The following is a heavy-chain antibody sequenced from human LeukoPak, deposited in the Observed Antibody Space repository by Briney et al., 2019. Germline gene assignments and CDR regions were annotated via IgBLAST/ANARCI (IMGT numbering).Heavy chain of an antibody. CDR3: AKDDSGWYLY. J-gene: IGHJ4*02. CDR1: GFTFSSYG. D-gene: IGHD6-19*01. Sequence: GRSLRLSCAASGFTFSSYGMHWVRQALGKGLKWVAVISYDGSNKYYADSVKGRFTISRDNSKNTLYLQMNSLRAEDTAVYYCAKDDSGWYLYWGQGTLVTVSS. V-gene: IGHV3-30*18. CDR2: ISYDGSNK.